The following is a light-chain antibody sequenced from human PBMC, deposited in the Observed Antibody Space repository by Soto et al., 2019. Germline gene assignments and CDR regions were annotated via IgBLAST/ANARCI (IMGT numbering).Light chain of an antibody. CDR2: VAS. V-gene: IGKV3-20*01. Sequence: PGERATLSCRASQSVSSSYLACYQQKPGQAPRLLIYVASSRATGIPDRFSGSGSGTDFTLTISRLEPEDFAVYYCQQYGSSRTFGQGTKVDIK. J-gene: IGKJ1*01. CDR3: QQYGSSRT. CDR1: QSVSSSY.